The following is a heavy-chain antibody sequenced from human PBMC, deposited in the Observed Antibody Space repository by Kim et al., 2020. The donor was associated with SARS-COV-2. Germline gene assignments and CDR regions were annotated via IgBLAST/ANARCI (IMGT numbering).Heavy chain of an antibody. Sequence: GGSLRLSCAASGFTFSSYAMHWVRQAPGKGLEWVAVISYDGSNKYYADSVKGRFTISRDNSKNTLYLQMNSLRAEDTAVYYCARGGGRPIHYYYYGMDVWGQGTTVTVSS. V-gene: IGHV3-30*04. CDR3: ARGGGRPIHYYYYGMDV. CDR2: ISYDGSNK. CDR1: GFTFSSYA. D-gene: IGHD3-16*01. J-gene: IGHJ6*02.